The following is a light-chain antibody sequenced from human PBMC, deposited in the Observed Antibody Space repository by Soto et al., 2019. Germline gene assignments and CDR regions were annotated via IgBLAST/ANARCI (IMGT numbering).Light chain of an antibody. CDR3: SSYTSSGTWV. CDR2: QDS. J-gene: IGLJ3*02. Sequence: QSALTQPPSVSGSPGQSVTISCTGTSSDVGSYNRVSWYQQPPGTAPKLMICQDSNRPSGVPDRFSGSKSGNTASLTISGLQAEDEADYYCSSYTSSGTWVFGGGTKLTVL. CDR1: SSDVGSYNR. V-gene: IGLV2-18*02.